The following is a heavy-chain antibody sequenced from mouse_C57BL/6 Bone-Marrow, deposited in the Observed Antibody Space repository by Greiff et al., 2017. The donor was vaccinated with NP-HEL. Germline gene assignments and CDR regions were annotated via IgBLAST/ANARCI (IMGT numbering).Heavy chain of an antibody. CDR3: ARSGITTARAWFAY. Sequence: VQLQQSGAELVRPGTSVKVSCKASGYAFTNYLIEWVKQRPGQGLEWIGVINPGSGGTNYNEKFKGKATLTAYKSTSTAYMQLSSLTSEDSAVYFCARSGITTARAWFAYWGQGTLVTVSA. J-gene: IGHJ3*01. CDR2: INPGSGGT. V-gene: IGHV1-54*01. D-gene: IGHD1-2*01. CDR1: GYAFTNYL.